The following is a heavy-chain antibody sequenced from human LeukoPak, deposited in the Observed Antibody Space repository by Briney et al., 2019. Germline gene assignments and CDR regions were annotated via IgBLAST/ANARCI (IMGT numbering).Heavy chain of an antibody. CDR2: IYPGDSDT. V-gene: IGHV5-51*01. D-gene: IGHD2-2*02. CDR1: GYSFTSYW. J-gene: IGHJ4*02. Sequence: GESLKISCKGSGYSFTSYWIGWVRQMPGKGLEWMGIIYPGDSDTRYSPSFQGQVTISADKSISTAYLQWSSLTASDTAMYYCARRAYCSSTSCYIDYWGQGTLVTVSS. CDR3: ARRAYCSSTSCYIDY.